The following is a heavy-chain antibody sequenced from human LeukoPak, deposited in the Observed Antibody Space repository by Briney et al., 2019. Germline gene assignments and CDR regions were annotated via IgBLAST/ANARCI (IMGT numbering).Heavy chain of an antibody. D-gene: IGHD3-10*01. J-gene: IGHJ6*03. CDR2: IIPIFGTA. CDR3: AKHRGQIYYNYYMDA. Sequence: SVKVSCKASGGTFSSYAISWVRQAPGQGLEWMGGIIPIFGTANYAQKFQGRVTITTDESTSTAYMELSSLRSEDTAVYYCAKHRGQIYYNYYMDAWGKGTTVTVS. V-gene: IGHV1-69*05. CDR1: GGTFSSYA.